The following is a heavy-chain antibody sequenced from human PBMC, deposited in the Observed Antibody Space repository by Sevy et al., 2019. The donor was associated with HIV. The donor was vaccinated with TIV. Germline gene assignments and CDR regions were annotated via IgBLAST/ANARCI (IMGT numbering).Heavy chain of an antibody. CDR1: GYTFSSYG. V-gene: IGHV1-18*01. CDR2: ISTYNGDT. CDR3: ARLDLSGSGWYGNGMDV. J-gene: IGHJ6*02. D-gene: IGHD6-19*01. Sequence: ASLKVSCKASGYTFSSYGITWVRQAPGQGLEWMVWISTYNGDTNYAQNLQGRVTMTTDTSTSTAYMDLRSLRFDDTAVYYCARLDLSGSGWYGNGMDVWGQGTTVTVSS.